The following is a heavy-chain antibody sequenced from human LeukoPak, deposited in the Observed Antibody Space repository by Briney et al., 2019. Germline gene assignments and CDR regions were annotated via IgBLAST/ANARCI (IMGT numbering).Heavy chain of an antibody. Sequence: GGSLRLSCAASGFTFSSYVMHWVRQAPGKGLEWVAIISYDGSNEYYADSVKGRFTISRDNSKNTLYLQMNSLRADDTAVYYCAKDPSMYYYVRNAFDIWGQGTMVTVSS. CDR3: AKDPSMYYYVRNAFDI. CDR1: GFTFSSYV. CDR2: ISYDGSNE. D-gene: IGHD3-10*02. V-gene: IGHV3-30*04. J-gene: IGHJ3*02.